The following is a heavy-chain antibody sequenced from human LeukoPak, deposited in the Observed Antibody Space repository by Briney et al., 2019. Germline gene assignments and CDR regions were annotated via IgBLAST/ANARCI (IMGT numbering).Heavy chain of an antibody. Sequence: GGSLRLSCAASGFTFSSYSMNWVRQAPGKGLEWVSSISSSSSYIYYADSVKGRFTISRDNAKNSLYLQMNSLRAEDTAVYYCARVRLLRYFDWLPRGNWFDPWGQGTLVTVSS. CDR2: ISSSSSYI. J-gene: IGHJ5*02. D-gene: IGHD3-9*01. CDR1: GFTFSSYS. V-gene: IGHV3-21*01. CDR3: ARVRLLRYFDWLPRGNWFDP.